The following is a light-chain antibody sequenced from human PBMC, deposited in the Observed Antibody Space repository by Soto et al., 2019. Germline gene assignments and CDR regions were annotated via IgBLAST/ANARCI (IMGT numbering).Light chain of an antibody. CDR2: KAS. V-gene: IGKV1-5*03. J-gene: IGKJ1*01. CDR3: QQYDTRCT. CDR1: QNVNGW. Sequence: DIQMTPSPSTLSASVGDRVTMTCRARQNVNGWLARYQQKPGKAPKLLINKASTLESGVPSRFSGRGFGTEFTLTISSLQTDDFATYYCQQYDTRCTFGQGTKVDIK.